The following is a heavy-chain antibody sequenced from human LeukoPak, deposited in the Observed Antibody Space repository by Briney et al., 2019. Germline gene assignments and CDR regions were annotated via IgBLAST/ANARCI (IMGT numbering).Heavy chain of an antibody. D-gene: IGHD1-26*01. CDR1: GFTFDDYA. CDR3: AKDLWELPRGAFDI. CDR2: ISWNSGSI. J-gene: IGHJ3*02. Sequence: GRSLRLSCAASGFTFDDYAMHWVRQAPGKGLEWVSGISWNSGSIGYADSVKGRFTISRDNAKNSLYLQMNSLRAEDMALYYCAKDLWELPRGAFDIWGQGTMVTVSS. V-gene: IGHV3-9*03.